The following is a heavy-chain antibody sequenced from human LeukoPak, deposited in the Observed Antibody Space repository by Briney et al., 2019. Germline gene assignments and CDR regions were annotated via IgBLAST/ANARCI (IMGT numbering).Heavy chain of an antibody. V-gene: IGHV1-2*02. CDR2: INPNSGGT. CDR3: ASRDCSSTSCPLDP. CDR1: GYTFAGYY. Sequence: ASVKVSCKASGYTFAGYYMHLVRQAPGQGLEWMGWINPNSGGTNYAQKFQGRVTMTRDTSISTAYMELSRLRSDDTAVYYCASRDCSSTSCPLDPWGQGTLVTVSS. D-gene: IGHD2-2*01. J-gene: IGHJ5*02.